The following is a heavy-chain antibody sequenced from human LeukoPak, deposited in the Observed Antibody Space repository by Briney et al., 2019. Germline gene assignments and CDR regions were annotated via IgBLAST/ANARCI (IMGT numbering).Heavy chain of an antibody. D-gene: IGHD2-21*02. CDR2: INPNSGGT. CDR3: ARGYCSGDCFTLFDY. V-gene: IGHV1-2*02. CDR1: GYTFTTYY. Sequence: ASVKVSCKTSGYTFTTYYFHWVRQAPGQGLEWMGWINPNSGGTNYAQKFQGRVTMTRDTSISTAYMELSSLRSDDTAVYYCARGYCSGDCFTLFDYWGQGTLVTVSS. J-gene: IGHJ4*02.